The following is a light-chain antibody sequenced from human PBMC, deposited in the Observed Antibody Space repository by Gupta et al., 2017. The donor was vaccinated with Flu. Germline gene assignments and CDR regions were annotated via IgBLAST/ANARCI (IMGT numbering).Light chain of an antibody. CDR1: SSNIGAGYD. V-gene: IGLV1-40*01. Sequence: SSNIGAGYDTHWYQPLPGTAPKLLMFGNDNRPSGVPGRFSGSKSGTSASLAITGLQAEDEGDYYCQSYDSSLSAWVFGGGTKLTVL. CDR2: GND. CDR3: QSYDSSLSAWV. J-gene: IGLJ3*02.